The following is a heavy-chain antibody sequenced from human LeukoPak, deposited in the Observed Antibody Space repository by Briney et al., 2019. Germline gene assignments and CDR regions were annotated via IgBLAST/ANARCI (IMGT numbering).Heavy chain of an antibody. J-gene: IGHJ3*02. Sequence: GEALKISCKGPGYSFTSYWIGWVRQMPGKGLEWMGIIYPGDADTRYSPSFQGQVTISADKTIRTAYLQWSSLKASATAMYYCARLMTTGAFDIWGQGTMVTVSS. D-gene: IGHD4-11*01. V-gene: IGHV5-51*01. CDR3: ARLMTTGAFDI. CDR2: IYPGDADT. CDR1: GYSFTSYW.